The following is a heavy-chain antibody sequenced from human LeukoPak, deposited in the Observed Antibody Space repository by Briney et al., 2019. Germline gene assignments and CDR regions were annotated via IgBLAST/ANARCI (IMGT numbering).Heavy chain of an antibody. J-gene: IGHJ4*02. CDR3: AREAINYYDSSGYYGGGGVIDY. CDR1: GFTFSSYT. D-gene: IGHD3-22*01. CDR2: ISSSSSYI. V-gene: IGHV3-21*01. Sequence: PGGSLRLSCAASGFTFSSYTMNWVRQAPGKGLEWVSSISSSSSYIYCADSLKGRFTISRDNAKNSLYLQMNSLRAEDTAVYYCAREAINYYDSSGYYGGGGVIDYWGQGTLVTVSS.